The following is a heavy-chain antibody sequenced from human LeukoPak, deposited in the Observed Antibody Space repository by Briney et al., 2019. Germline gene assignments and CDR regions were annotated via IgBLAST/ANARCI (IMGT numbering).Heavy chain of an antibody. D-gene: IGHD2/OR15-2a*01. Sequence: GGSLRLSCAGSGFSFSSNTMNWVRQAPGRGLEWVSAISNNGGRTDYADSVKGRFTISRDNSKSTLYLHMDSLRAEDTAVYYCARDGDTSALSEYWGQGTLVTVSS. J-gene: IGHJ4*02. CDR1: GFSFSSNT. CDR3: ARDGDTSALSEY. CDR2: ISNNGGRT. V-gene: IGHV3-23*01.